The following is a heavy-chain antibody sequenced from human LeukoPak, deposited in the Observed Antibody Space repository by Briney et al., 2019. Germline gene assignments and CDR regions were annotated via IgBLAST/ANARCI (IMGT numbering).Heavy chain of an antibody. V-gene: IGHV3-53*01. CDR1: GFTVSNSY. Sequence: GGSLGLSCAASGFTVSNSYMNWVRQAPGKGLEWVSVIYSGFTTYYADSVRGRFTISRDNSKNILYLQMNSLRAEDTAIYHCLREPLGYYFDFWGQGALVTVPS. J-gene: IGHJ4*02. CDR3: LREPLGYYFDF. CDR2: IYSGFTT.